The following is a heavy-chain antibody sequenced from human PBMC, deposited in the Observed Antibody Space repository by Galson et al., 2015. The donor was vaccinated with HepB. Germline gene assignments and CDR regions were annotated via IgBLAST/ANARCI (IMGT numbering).Heavy chain of an antibody. V-gene: IGHV3-69-1*01. D-gene: IGHD3-9*01. Sequence: SLRLSCAASGFSFDDYAMHWVRQAPGKGLEWVSSIGSNIFYVDSVKGRFTTSRDNAKNELYLQMNSLRDEDTAVYYCARGAILTGYLNWYFDLWGRGTLVTVSS. J-gene: IGHJ2*01. CDR2: IGSNI. CDR1: GFSFDDYA. CDR3: ARGAILTGYLNWYFDL.